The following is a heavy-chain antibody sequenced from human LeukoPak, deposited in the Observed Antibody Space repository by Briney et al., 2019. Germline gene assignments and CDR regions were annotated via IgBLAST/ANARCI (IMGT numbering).Heavy chain of an antibody. D-gene: IGHD3-16*02. CDR2: IYYSGST. CDR1: GGSISSYY. V-gene: IGHV4-59*01. Sequence: SETLSLTCTVSGGSISSYYWSWIRQPPGKGLEWIGYIYYSGSTNYNPSLKSRVTISVDTSKNQFSLKLSSVTAADAAVYYCARPSYRHYYYMDVWGKGTTVTISS. J-gene: IGHJ6*03. CDR3: ARPSYRHYYYMDV.